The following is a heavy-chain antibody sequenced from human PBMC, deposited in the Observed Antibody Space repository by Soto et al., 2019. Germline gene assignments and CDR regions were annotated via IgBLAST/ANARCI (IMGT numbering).Heavy chain of an antibody. Sequence: HPGGSLRLSCAASGFTFSSYAMHWVRQAPGKGLEWVAVISYDGSNKYYADSVKGRFTISRDNSKNTLYLQMNSLRAEDTAVYYCARDHDSSGPPFDYWGQGTLVTVSS. CDR2: ISYDGSNK. V-gene: IGHV3-30-3*01. CDR3: ARDHDSSGPPFDY. J-gene: IGHJ4*02. D-gene: IGHD3-22*01. CDR1: GFTFSSYA.